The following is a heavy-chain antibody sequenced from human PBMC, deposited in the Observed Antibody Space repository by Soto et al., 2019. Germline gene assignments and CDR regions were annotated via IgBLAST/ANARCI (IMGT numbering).Heavy chain of an antibody. CDR2: IYDSGST. D-gene: IGHD5-12*01. V-gene: IGHV4-59*11. CDR1: GDSLKNHY. Sequence: PSETLSLTCSVSGDSLKNHYWAWIRHSPGKGLEWIGNIYDSGSTNYSPALKSRVPMSVDTSKNLFSLKMNSVTAADTAVYYCARRGAGYNYDYWGQGTLVTVSS. CDR3: ARRGAGYNYDY. J-gene: IGHJ4*02.